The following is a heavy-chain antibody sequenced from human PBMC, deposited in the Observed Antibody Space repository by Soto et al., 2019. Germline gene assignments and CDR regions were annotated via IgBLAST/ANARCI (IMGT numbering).Heavy chain of an antibody. J-gene: IGHJ6*02. CDR3: ASGVVLNGDYGYYYYYGMDV. CDR1: GYTFTSYG. V-gene: IGHV1-18*01. CDR2: ISAYNGNT. D-gene: IGHD4-17*01. Sequence: ASVKVSCKASGYTFTSYGISWVRQAPGQGLEWMGWISAYNGNTNYAQKLQGRVTMTTDTSTSTAYMELRSLRSDDTAVYYCASGVVLNGDYGYYYYYGMDVWGQGTTVTVSS.